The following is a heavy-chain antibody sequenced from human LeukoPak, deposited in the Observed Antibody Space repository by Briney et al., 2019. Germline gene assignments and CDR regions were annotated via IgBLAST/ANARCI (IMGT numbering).Heavy chain of an antibody. V-gene: IGHV3-23*01. D-gene: IGHD1-26*01. CDR2: ISRSGAST. J-gene: IGHJ4*02. Sequence: GGSLRLSCLTSGFNLSTNAMSWVRQAPGKGLEWISGISRSGASTYYADSVKGRFTISRDDSRNTLYLQMNSLRGDDTAVYYCAKDVGKWESLHFFDYWGQGTLVTVSS. CDR1: GFNLSTNA. CDR3: AKDVGKWESLHFFDY.